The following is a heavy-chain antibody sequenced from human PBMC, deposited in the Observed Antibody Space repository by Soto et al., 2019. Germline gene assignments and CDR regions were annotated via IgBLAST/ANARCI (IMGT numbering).Heavy chain of an antibody. CDR1: GLTFSSYW. CDR3: ARGEAIGDDP. CDR2: IKEDGSEK. J-gene: IGHJ5*01. D-gene: IGHD3-10*01. V-gene: IGHV3-7*01. Sequence: GGSLRLSCVASGLTFSSYWMTWVRQAPGKGLEWVAEIKEDGSEKYYVDSVKGRFTISRDNAKNSLYLQMNNLRVEDTAVYYCARGEAIGDDPWXQGTLATVSS.